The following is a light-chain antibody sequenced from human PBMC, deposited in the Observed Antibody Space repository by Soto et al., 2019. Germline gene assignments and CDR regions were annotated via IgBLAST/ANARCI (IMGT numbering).Light chain of an antibody. CDR2: EVN. Sequence: QSALTQPPSASGSPGQSVTISCTGTSSDVGGCKFVSWYQQYPGKAPQLIIYEVNKRPSGVPDRFSGSKSGNTASLTVSGLQAEDEADYYCSSCAGRNTPFVFGTGTRVTVI. CDR3: SSCAGRNTPFV. CDR1: SSDVGGCKF. J-gene: IGLJ1*01. V-gene: IGLV2-8*01.